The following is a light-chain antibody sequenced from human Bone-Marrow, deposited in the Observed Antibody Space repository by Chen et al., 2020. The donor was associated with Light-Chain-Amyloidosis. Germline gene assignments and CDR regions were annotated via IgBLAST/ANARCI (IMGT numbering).Light chain of an antibody. J-gene: IGLJ3*02. CDR3: QAYQGSSQGV. CDR2: EDD. Sequence: NFMLTQPHSVSESPGKTVIISCTRSSGSIATNYVQWYQQRPGRSPTTVIYEDDQRPSGVLDRFSGSIDRSSNAASLTISGLKTEDEADYYCQAYQGSSQGVFGGGTKLTVL. V-gene: IGLV6-57*01. CDR1: SGSIATNY.